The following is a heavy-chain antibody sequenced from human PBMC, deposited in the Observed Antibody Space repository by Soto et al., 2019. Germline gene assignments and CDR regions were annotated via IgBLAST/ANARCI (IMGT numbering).Heavy chain of an antibody. Sequence: QLQLVQSGTEVKEPGSSVKVSCKASGGTFSTSSFVWVRQGPGQGLEWMGGIIPIFTRTNFAQKFQGRVTCSADESTRTTYMELRSLPSEDTAIYYCARDVVRSTAGDSWGQGTLVTVSS. V-gene: IGHV1-69*01. CDR3: ARDVVRSTAGDS. J-gene: IGHJ4*02. CDR2: IIPIFTRT. D-gene: IGHD2-15*01. CDR1: GGTFSTSS.